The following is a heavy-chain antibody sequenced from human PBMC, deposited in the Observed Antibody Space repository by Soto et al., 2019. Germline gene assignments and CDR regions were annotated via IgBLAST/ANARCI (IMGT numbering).Heavy chain of an antibody. V-gene: IGHV3-33*01. CDR1: EFTFSNYG. D-gene: IGHD3-10*01. J-gene: IGHJ6*02. Sequence: QVQLVESGGGVVQPGRSLRLSCAASEFTFSNYGMHWVRQAPGKGLEWVAVILNDGSNRYHADSVKDRFTISRDNSKNTVYLQMSSLRAEDTAVYYCARDDEYSGNGMDVWGQGTRVTVS. CDR3: ARDDEYSGNGMDV. CDR2: ILNDGSNR.